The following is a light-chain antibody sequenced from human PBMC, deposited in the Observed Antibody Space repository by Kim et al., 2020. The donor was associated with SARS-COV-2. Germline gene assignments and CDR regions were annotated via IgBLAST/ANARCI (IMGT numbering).Light chain of an antibody. Sequence: PGERATLSCRASQSVSSNLAWYQQTPCQAPRLLIYGASTRATGIPDRFSGSGSGTEFTLTISSLQSEDFAVYYCQQYNNWPPMYTFGQGTKLEI. CDR3: QQYNNWPPMYT. CDR2: GAS. V-gene: IGKV3-15*01. J-gene: IGKJ2*01. CDR1: QSVSSN.